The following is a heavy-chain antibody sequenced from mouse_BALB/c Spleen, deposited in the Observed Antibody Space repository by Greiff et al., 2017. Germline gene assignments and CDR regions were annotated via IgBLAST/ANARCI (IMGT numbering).Heavy chain of an antibody. Sequence: EVQLQESGGGLVKPGGSLKLSCAASGFTFSSYAMSWVRQSPEKRLEWVAEISSGGSYTYYPDTVTGRFTISRDNAKNTLYLEMSSLRSEDTAMYYCARDADYDGAYWGQGTLVTVSA. V-gene: IGHV5-9-4*01. J-gene: IGHJ3*01. CDR2: ISSGGSYT. D-gene: IGHD2-4*01. CDR3: ARDADYDGAY. CDR1: GFTFSSYA.